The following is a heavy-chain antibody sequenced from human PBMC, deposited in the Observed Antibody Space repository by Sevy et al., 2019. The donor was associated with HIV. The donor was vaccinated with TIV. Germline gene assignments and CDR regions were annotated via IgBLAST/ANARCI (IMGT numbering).Heavy chain of an antibody. V-gene: IGHV3-30*18. CDR1: GFSFNKFA. D-gene: IGHD5-18*01. CDR3: AKIPRGYSYASFLDS. Sequence: GGSLRLSCAASGFSFNKFAMHWVRQAPGKGLEWVALISYDGGNKYYADSGRGRFSISRDNSKNTLFLQMNSLSPEDTAIYFCAKIPRGYSYASFLDSWGQGTLVTVSS. CDR2: ISYDGGNK. J-gene: IGHJ4*02.